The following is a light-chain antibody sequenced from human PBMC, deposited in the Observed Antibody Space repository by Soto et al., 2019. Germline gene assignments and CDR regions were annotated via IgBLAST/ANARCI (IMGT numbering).Light chain of an antibody. Sequence: EVVMTQSPATLSVSPGERATLSCRASQSVNANLAWYQQKPGQAPRLLIHGASNRATGIPARFSGSGFGTEFILTISCLQSEDCAVYYCKQYNTWLWTFGQGTKVEI. CDR1: QSVNAN. V-gene: IGKV3-15*01. J-gene: IGKJ1*01. CDR2: GAS. CDR3: KQYNTWLWT.